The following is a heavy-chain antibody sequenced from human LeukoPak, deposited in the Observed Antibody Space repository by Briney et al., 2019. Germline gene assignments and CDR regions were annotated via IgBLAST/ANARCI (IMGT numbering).Heavy chain of an antibody. CDR3: ARIARITIFGVVTGIDY. Sequence: ASVKVSCKASGYTFTSYGISWVRQAPGQGLEWMGWISAYNGNTNYAQKLQGRVTMTTDTSTSTAYMELRSLRSDDTAVYYCARIARITIFGVVTGIDYWGQGTLITVSS. D-gene: IGHD3-3*01. CDR1: GYTFTSYG. J-gene: IGHJ4*02. V-gene: IGHV1-18*01. CDR2: ISAYNGNT.